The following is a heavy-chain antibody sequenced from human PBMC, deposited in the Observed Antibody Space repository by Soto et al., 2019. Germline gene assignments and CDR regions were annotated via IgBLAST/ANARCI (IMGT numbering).Heavy chain of an antibody. CDR3: AREGASSYSSRHFDN. D-gene: IGHD3-10*01. CDR2: IYGSGGT. V-gene: IGHV4-4*07. Sequence: QVQLQESGPGLVKASETLSLTCTVSGGSMFSYYWSWIRQPARKGLEWIARIYGSGGTNYNPSLKSRVTMSLDTSKNKFSLRLTSVTAADTAVYYCAREGASSYSSRHFDNWGPGTLVTVSS. CDR1: GGSMFSYY. J-gene: IGHJ4*02.